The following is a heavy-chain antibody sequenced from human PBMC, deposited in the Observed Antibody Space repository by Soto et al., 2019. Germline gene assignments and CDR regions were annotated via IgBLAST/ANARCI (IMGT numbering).Heavy chain of an antibody. CDR2: VNPILSMS. J-gene: IGHJ4*02. D-gene: IGHD3-10*01. V-gene: IGHV1-69*02. CDR3: GTSYGSRYRAFDY. CDR1: GDTFSFYT. Sequence: QVQLVQSGAELKKPGSSVKVSCKASGDTFSFYTINWVRQAPGLGLEWMGRVNPILSMSNYAQKFQGRVTMTADKSTSTAYMELRSLRSEDTAFYDCGTSYGSRYRAFDYWGQGALVTVSS.